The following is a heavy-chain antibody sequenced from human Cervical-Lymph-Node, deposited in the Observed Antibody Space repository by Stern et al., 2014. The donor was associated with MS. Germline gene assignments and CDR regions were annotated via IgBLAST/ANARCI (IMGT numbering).Heavy chain of an antibody. Sequence: EMQLVESGGGLVQPGGSLRLSCAASGFTFNNYAMGWVRQAPGKGLEWVSAISGSGGSTYYSVKGRFTISRDNSKSTLYLQLNTLRAEDTAVYYCAKSKYSSSFYVFDYWGQGTLVTVSS. CDR2: ISGSGGST. D-gene: IGHD6-6*01. CDR1: GFTFNNYA. CDR3: AKSKYSSSFYVFDY. V-gene: IGHV3-23*04. J-gene: IGHJ4*02.